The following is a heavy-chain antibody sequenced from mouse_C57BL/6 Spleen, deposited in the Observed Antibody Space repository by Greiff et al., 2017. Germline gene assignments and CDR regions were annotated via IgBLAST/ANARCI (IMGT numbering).Heavy chain of an antibody. Sequence: QVQLQQPGTELVKPGASVKLSCKASGYTFTSYWMHWVKQRPGQGLEWIGNINPSNGGTNYNEKCKSKATLAVDKSSSTAYMQLSSQTSEDSAVYYCARDPSNTTVVAPFAYWGQGTLVTVSA. CDR2: INPSNGGT. J-gene: IGHJ3*01. D-gene: IGHD1-1*01. V-gene: IGHV1-53*01. CDR3: ARDPSNTTVVAPFAY. CDR1: GYTFTSYW.